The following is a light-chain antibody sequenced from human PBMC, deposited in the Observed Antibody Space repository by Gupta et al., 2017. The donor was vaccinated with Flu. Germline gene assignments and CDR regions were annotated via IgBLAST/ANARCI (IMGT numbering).Light chain of an antibody. CDR2: EVS. J-gene: IGLJ1*01. V-gene: IGLV2-11*01. CDR3: CSFAGRYTFYV. Sequence: QSALTQPRSVSGSPGQSVTISCTGTSSDVGGYNYVSWYQQHPGKAPKLMIYEVSKRPSGVPDRFSGSKSGNTASLTISGLQAEDEADYYCCSFAGRYTFYVFGTGTKVTVL. CDR1: SSDVGGYNY.